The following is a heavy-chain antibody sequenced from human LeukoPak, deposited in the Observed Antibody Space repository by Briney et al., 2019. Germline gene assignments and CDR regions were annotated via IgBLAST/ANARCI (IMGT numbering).Heavy chain of an antibody. CDR3: AREGYSYGYVNYFDY. D-gene: IGHD5-18*01. J-gene: IGHJ4*02. CDR1: GGSISSGSYY. CDR2: IYTGGST. V-gene: IGHV4-61*02. Sequence: SETLSLTCTVSGGSISSGSYYWSWIRQPAGKGLEWIGRIYTGGSTNYNPSLKSRVTISVDTSKNQFSLKLSSVTAADTAVYYCAREGYSYGYVNYFDYWGQGTLVAVSS.